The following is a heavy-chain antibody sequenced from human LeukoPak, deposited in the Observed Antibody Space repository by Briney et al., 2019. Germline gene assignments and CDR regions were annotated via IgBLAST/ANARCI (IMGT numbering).Heavy chain of an antibody. D-gene: IGHD3-10*01. CDR2: ISHDARDK. J-gene: IGHJ4*02. CDR1: GFIFNNFG. V-gene: IGHV3-30*18. CDR3: VKGTLLEY. Sequence: PGGSLRLSCTASGFIFNNFGIHWVRQAPGKGLEWVTLISHDARDKSYADSVKGRFTISRDDSKNIVYLQMNSLRPEDTAVYFCVKGTLLEYWGQGTLVTVSS.